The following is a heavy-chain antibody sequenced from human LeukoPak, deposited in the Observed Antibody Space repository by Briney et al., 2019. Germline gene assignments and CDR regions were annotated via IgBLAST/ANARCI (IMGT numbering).Heavy chain of an antibody. CDR2: ISGSADST. J-gene: IGHJ4*02. CDR1: GFTFNHYA. D-gene: IGHD4-17*01. Sequence: PGGSLRLSCAASGFTFNHYAMNWVRQAPGKGLEWVSAISGSADSTYYADSVKGRFTISRDNSKNTLYLQMNSLRVEDTAVYYCARAPMTTEDYWGQGTLVTASS. V-gene: IGHV3-23*01. CDR3: ARAPMTTEDY.